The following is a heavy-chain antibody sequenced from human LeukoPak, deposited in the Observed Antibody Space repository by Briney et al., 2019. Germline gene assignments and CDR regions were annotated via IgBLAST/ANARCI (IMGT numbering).Heavy chain of an antibody. D-gene: IGHD2-2*01. Sequence: SETLSLTCTVSGASIITDTYCWGWIRQSPGKGLEWIGSIYSGSTYYNPSLKSRVTISADTSKNQLSLKLSSVTATDTAFYYCARYQLPNYYGTDVWGQGTTVTVSS. CDR3: ARYQLPNYYGTDV. J-gene: IGHJ6*02. V-gene: IGHV4-39*01. CDR1: GASIITDTYC. CDR2: IYSGST.